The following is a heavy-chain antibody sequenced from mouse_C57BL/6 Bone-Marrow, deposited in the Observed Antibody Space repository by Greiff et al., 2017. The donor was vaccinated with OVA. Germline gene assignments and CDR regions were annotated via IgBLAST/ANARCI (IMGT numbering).Heavy chain of an antibody. Sequence: EVQLQQSGAELVRPGASVKLSCTASGFNIKDDYMHWVKQRPEQGLEWIGWIDPENGDTEYASKFQGKATITADTSSNTAYLQLSSLTSEDTAVYYCTTSDYYGSPWFAYWGQGTLVTVSA. D-gene: IGHD1-1*01. J-gene: IGHJ3*01. V-gene: IGHV14-4*01. CDR1: GFNIKDDY. CDR2: IDPENGDT. CDR3: TTSDYYGSPWFAY.